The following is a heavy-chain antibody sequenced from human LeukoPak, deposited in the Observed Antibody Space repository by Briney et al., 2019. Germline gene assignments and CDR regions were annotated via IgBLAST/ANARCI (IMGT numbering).Heavy chain of an antibody. V-gene: IGHV4-59*11. CDR3: ARGRIGGPKAPFDY. CDR1: GGSLSNHY. Sequence: SETLSLTCTVSGGSLSNHYWSWTRQPPGKGLEWIGHIYDSGSTTYNPSLKSRVTMSVDTSKNQFSLNLSSVTAADTAVYYCARGRIGGPKAPFDYWGQGTLVTVSS. J-gene: IGHJ4*02. CDR2: IYDSGST. D-gene: IGHD3-16*01.